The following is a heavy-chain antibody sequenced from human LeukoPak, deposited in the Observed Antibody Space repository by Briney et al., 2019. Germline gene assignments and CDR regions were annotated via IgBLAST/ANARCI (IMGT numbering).Heavy chain of an antibody. CDR3: ARDLAYCGGDCSMDV. CDR2: IYSGGST. J-gene: IGHJ6*02. V-gene: IGHV3-53*01. D-gene: IGHD2-21*02. CDR1: GFTVSSSY. Sequence: GGSLRLSCAASGFTVSSSYMSWVRQAPGKGLEWVSVIYSGGSTYYADSVKGRFTISRDNSKNTLYLQMNSLRAEDTAVYYCARDLAYCGGDCSMDVWGQGTTVTVSS.